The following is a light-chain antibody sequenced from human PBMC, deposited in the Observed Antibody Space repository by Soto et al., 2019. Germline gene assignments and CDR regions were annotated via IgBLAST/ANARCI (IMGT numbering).Light chain of an antibody. Sequence: VWPQSQAPLSLSQGKRATPSSRPGRSFTKNYLAWYQQKPGQAPRPLIYGSSSRATGTPDRFSGSGSGTDFTLTISRLEPEDFAVYYCQQYGSSSRTFGGGTKVEIK. CDR1: RSFTKNY. CDR2: GSS. CDR3: QQYGSSSRT. V-gene: IGKV3-20*01. J-gene: IGKJ4*01.